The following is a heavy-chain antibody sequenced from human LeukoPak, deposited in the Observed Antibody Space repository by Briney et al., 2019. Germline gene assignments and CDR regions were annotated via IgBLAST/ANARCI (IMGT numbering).Heavy chain of an antibody. CDR3: ASENCSGTSCSSFDY. D-gene: IGHD2-2*01. CDR1: GGSISSRSYY. CDR2: IFYSVTT. Sequence: SETLSLTCTVSGGSISSRSYYWCWIRQRPGKGLEWIGSIFYSVTTYYNPSLKSRVTISVDTSKNQFSLRLSSVTAADTAVYYCASENCSGTSCSSFDYWGQGTLVTVSS. V-gene: IGHV4-39*01. J-gene: IGHJ4*02.